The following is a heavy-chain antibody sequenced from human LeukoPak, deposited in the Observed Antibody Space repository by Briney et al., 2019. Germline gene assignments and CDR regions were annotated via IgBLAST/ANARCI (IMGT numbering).Heavy chain of an antibody. CDR1: GDSVSSYY. Sequence: PSETLSLTCTVSGDSVSSYYWNWIRQPPGKGLEWIGYIYYSGSTNYNPSLKSRVTISGDTSKNQFSLRLSSVTAADTAVYYCASSPQGTEYFHHWGQGTLVTVSS. CDR2: IYYSGST. CDR3: ASSPQGTEYFHH. V-gene: IGHV4-59*08. J-gene: IGHJ1*01.